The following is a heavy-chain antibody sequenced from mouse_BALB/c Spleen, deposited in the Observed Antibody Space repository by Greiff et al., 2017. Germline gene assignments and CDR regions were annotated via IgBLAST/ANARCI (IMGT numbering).Heavy chain of an antibody. V-gene: IGHV5-6-4*01. D-gene: IGHD3-3*01. J-gene: IGHJ4*01. Sequence: EVKLVESGGGLVKPGGSLKLSCAASGFTFSSYTMSWVRQTPEKRLEWVATISSGGSYTYYPDSVKGRFTISRDNAKNTLYLQMSSLKSEDTAMYYCTRDRGEGAMDYWGQGTSVTVSS. CDR1: GFTFSSYT. CDR3: TRDRGEGAMDY. CDR2: ISSGGSYT.